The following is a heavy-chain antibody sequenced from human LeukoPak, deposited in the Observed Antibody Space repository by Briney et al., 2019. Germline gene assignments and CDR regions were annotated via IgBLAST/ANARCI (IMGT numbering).Heavy chain of an antibody. Sequence: PGGSLRLSCAVSGFTSSSYWMNWDRQAPGKGLEWVASIRQDGGEKSYVDSVKGRFTISRDNTKNSLYLQMSSLRAEDTAVYYCARDGTAAGLYFDLWGQGTLVTVSS. V-gene: IGHV3-7*01. CDR1: GFTSSSYW. CDR3: ARDGTAAGLYFDL. CDR2: IRQDGGEK. D-gene: IGHD6-13*01. J-gene: IGHJ4*01.